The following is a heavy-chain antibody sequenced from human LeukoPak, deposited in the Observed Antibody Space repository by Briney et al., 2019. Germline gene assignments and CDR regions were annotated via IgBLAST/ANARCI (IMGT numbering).Heavy chain of an antibody. CDR2: IYYSGST. J-gene: IGHJ4*02. CDR1: GGSISSYY. Sequence: SETLSLTCTVSGGSISSYYWSWIRQPPGKGLEWIGYIYYSGSTDYNPSFKSRVTIPVNTSKNHFSLKLSSLTSADTAVYYCAGALSGSHSWAYWGQGTLVTVSS. D-gene: IGHD1-26*01. V-gene: IGHV4-59*01. CDR3: AGALSGSHSWAY.